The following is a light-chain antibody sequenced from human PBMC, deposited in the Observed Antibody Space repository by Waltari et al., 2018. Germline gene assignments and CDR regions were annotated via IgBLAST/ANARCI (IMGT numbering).Light chain of an antibody. J-gene: IGKJ1*01. CDR2: GAS. CDR1: QSVNSN. Sequence: DIVTTQSPATLSVSPGERATLSCRTSQSVNSNLAWYQQKPGQATRLLVFGASTRATGIPARFTGSGSGTEFTLTISSLQSEDFAIYYCQQYSTWPPWTFGQGTKVDIK. V-gene: IGKV3-15*01. CDR3: QQYSTWPPWT.